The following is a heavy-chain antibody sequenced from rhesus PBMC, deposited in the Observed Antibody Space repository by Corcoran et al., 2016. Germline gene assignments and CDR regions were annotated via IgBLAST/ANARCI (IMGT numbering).Heavy chain of an antibody. J-gene: IGHJ3*01. Sequence: QVQLQESGPGLGKPSETLSLTCAVTGGSISRSNWWSWIRQPPGKGLEWIGGIYSNSESTNYNPSLKSRVTISKDTSKNQFSLKLSSVTAADTAVYYCARRVYSSGWRADAFDFWGQGLRVTVSS. CDR1: GGSISRSNW. D-gene: IGHD6-31*01. V-gene: IGHV4S18*01. CDR3: ARRVYSSGWRADAFDF. CDR2: IYSNSEST.